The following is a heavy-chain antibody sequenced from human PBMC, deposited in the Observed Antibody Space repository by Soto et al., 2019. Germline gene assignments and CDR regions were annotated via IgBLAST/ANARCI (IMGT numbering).Heavy chain of an antibody. D-gene: IGHD2-2*01. CDR2: INPNSGGT. CDR3: ARVSTPRRQYQPLLRHFGY. J-gene: IGHJ4*02. V-gene: IGHV1-2*04. Sequence: WARQENGQGLEWMGWINPNSGGTNYAQKFQGWVTMTRDTSISTAYMELSRLRSDDTAVYYCARVSTPRRQYQPLLRHFGYCGQPLLVSGS.